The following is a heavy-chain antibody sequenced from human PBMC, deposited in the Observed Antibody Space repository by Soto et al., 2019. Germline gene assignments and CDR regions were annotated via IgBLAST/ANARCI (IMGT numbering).Heavy chain of an antibody. CDR3: ARFKDFGVPLGAFDI. D-gene: IGHD3-3*01. J-gene: IGHJ3*02. V-gene: IGHV1-69*13. CDR1: GYTFTSYG. Sequence: GASVKVSWKASGYTFTSYGISWVRQAPGQGLEWMGGIIAINGKANYAQKFQGRVTITADESTSTAYMELSSLRSEDTAVYYCARFKDFGVPLGAFDIWGQGTMVTVSS. CDR2: IIAINGKA.